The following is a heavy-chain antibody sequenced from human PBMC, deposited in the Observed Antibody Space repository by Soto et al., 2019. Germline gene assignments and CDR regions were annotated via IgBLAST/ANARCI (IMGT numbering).Heavy chain of an antibody. J-gene: IGHJ4*02. CDR3: ATANNTSPFGY. D-gene: IGHD1-26*01. CDR2: IIVDSGST. CDR1: GFTFADSA. V-gene: IGHV1-58*01. Sequence: ASVKVCCKASGFTFADSAVQWVRQARGQSLEWIGRIIVDSGSTKSAEKFTERVSMSWDMSTSTAFMELRSLSSDDTAVYYCATANNTSPFGYWGLGTLVTVSS.